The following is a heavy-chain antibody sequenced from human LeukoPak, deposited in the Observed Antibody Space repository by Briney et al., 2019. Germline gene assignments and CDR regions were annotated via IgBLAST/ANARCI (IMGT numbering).Heavy chain of an antibody. CDR3: ARDLGREFDY. CDR1: GFTVSSNY. CDR2: IYSGGST. Sequence: GGSLRLSCAASGFTVSSNYMSWVRRAPGKGLEWVSVIYSGGSTYYADSVKGRFTISRDNSKNTLYLQMNSLRAEDAAVYYCARDLGREFDYWGQGTLVTVSS. D-gene: IGHD1-1*01. V-gene: IGHV3-53*01. J-gene: IGHJ4*02.